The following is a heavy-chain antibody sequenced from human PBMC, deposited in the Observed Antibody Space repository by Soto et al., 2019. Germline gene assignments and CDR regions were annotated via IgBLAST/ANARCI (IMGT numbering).Heavy chain of an antibody. D-gene: IGHD3-10*01. CDR1: GYSFANYW. V-gene: IGHV5-51*01. CDR2: IYPGDSDT. Sequence: GESLKISCQGSGYSFANYWIAWVRQMPGKGLEWVGVIYPGDSDTRYSPSFRGQVTVSADKSISHVYLQWSSLKASDTAMYYCARNRLRQYYYGMDVWGQGTTVTVSS. CDR3: ARNRLRQYYYGMDV. J-gene: IGHJ6*02.